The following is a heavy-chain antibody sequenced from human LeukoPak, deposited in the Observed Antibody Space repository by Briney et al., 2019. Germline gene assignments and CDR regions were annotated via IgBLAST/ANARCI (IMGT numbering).Heavy chain of an antibody. D-gene: IGHD5-24*01. CDR1: GGTFSSYT. CDR2: IIPILGIA. V-gene: IGHV1-69*04. CDR3: ARDLDGYNLSWFDP. Sequence: SVKVSCKASGGTFSSYTISWVRQAPGQGLEWMGRIIPILGIANYAQKFQGRVTITADKSTSTAYMGLSSLRSEDTAVYYCARDLDGYNLSWFDPWGQGTLVTVSS. J-gene: IGHJ5*02.